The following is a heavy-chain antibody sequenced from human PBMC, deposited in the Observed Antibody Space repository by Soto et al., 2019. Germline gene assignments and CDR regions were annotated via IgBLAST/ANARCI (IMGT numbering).Heavy chain of an antibody. D-gene: IGHD3-9*01. Sequence: ASVKVSCKASGYTFTSYGISWVRQAPGQGLEWMGWISAYNGNTNYAQKLQGRVTMTTDTSTSTAYMELRSLRSDDTAVYYCARDDILTGYYYYYGMDVWGQGTTVTVSS. CDR2: ISAYNGNT. V-gene: IGHV1-18*01. CDR1: GYTFTSYG. J-gene: IGHJ6*02. CDR3: ARDDILTGYYYYYGMDV.